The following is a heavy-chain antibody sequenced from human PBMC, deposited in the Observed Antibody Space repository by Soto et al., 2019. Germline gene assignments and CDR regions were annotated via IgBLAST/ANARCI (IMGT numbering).Heavy chain of an antibody. J-gene: IGHJ4*02. D-gene: IGHD2-8*01. Sequence: GESLKISCKGSGYNFANFWIAWVRQMPGKGLEWMGVIYPGDSDTRYSPSFQGQVIISADKSSTTAYLEWSGLRASDTAIYYCARTWPMTKHVSGVYYLDFWGQGTQVTVSS. CDR2: IYPGDSDT. CDR1: GYNFANFW. V-gene: IGHV5-51*01. CDR3: ARTWPMTKHVSGVYYLDF.